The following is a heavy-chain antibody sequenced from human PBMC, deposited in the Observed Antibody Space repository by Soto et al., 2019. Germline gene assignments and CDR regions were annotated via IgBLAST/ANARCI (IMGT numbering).Heavy chain of an antibody. CDR1: GYTFTSYG. J-gene: IGHJ6*02. CDR2: ISAYNGNT. Sequence: QVQLVQSGAEVKKPGASVKVSCKASGYTFTSYGISWVRQAPGQGLEWMGWISAYNGNTNYAQKLQGRVTKTTDTSTSTAYKELRSLRSDDTAVYYCARDRAVRSAGGYYGMDVWGQGTTFTVSS. V-gene: IGHV1-18*01. CDR3: ARDRAVRSAGGYYGMDV. D-gene: IGHD3-3*01.